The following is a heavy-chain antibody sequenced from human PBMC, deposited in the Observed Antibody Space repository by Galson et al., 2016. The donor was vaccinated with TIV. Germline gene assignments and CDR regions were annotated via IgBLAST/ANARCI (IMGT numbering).Heavy chain of an antibody. Sequence: SLRLSCAASGFTSSTYWMSWVRQAPGEGLQWVANIKQDGTDQNYVDSVKGRFSISRDNAKNSLFLQMNTLRPDDTAVYYCARDWDDYGAHSALDDWGQGTLVTVSS. D-gene: IGHD4-17*01. V-gene: IGHV3-7*01. CDR2: IKQDGTDQ. CDR1: GFTSSTYW. CDR3: ARDWDDYGAHSALDD. J-gene: IGHJ4*02.